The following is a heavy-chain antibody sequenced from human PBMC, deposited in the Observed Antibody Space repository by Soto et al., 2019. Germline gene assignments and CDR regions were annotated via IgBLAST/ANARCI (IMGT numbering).Heavy chain of an antibody. V-gene: IGHV3-30-3*01. CDR1: GFVFSNFA. CDR2: ISYDGSNQ. D-gene: IGHD2-15*01. Sequence: QVQLVESGGGVVQPGRSLRLSCAASGFVFSNFAMHWVRQAPGMGLESVAAISYDGSNQYYADSVKGRFTISRDNSRNTLDMEMNSLRVEDTAVYYCAREMGGGYYETLDYWGQGTLVTVSS. CDR3: AREMGGGYYETLDY. J-gene: IGHJ4*02.